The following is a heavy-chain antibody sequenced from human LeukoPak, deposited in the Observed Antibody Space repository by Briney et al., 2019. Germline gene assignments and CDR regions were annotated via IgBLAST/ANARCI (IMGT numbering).Heavy chain of an antibody. D-gene: IGHD3-3*01. CDR3: ARATMRGFLDRFDP. CDR2: IIPIFGTA. CDR1: GGTFSSYA. Sequence: SSVKVSCKASGGTFSSYAISWVRHAPGQGLEWMGGIIPIFGTANYAQKFQGRVTITADESTSTAYMELSSLRSEDTAVYYCARATMRGFLDRFDPWGQGTLVTVSS. J-gene: IGHJ5*02. V-gene: IGHV1-69*01.